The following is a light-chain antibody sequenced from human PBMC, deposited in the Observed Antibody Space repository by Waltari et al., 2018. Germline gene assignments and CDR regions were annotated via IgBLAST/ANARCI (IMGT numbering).Light chain of an antibody. CDR2: QDN. V-gene: IGLV3-1*01. J-gene: IGLJ2*01. CDR3: QSLDGTTIV. CDR1: RLAKNY. Sequence: SSQLTQPPSVSVSPGQTATITRSGERLAKNYASWYQQRPGQSPLLVIYQDNKRPSGIPERFSGSGSGNTATLTISGTQVIDEADYYCQSLDGTTIVFGGRTKLTVL.